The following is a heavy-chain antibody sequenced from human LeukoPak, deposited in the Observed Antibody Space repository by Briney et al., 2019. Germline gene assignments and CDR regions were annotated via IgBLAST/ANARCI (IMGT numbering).Heavy chain of an antibody. J-gene: IGHJ4*02. Sequence: GGSLRLSCAASGFTFSSFWMGWVRQAPGKGLEWVASIKYDESEIHYVDSVKGRFTISRDNAKNSLYLQMNRLRAEDTAVYFCVKETTNGYFDYWGQGSLVTVSS. CDR3: VKETTNGYFDY. V-gene: IGHV3-7*04. CDR1: GFTFSSFW. D-gene: IGHD1-1*01. CDR2: IKYDESEI.